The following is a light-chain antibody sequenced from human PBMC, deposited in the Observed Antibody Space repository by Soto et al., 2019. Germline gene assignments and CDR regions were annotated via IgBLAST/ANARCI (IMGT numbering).Light chain of an antibody. CDR1: QSFSAGY. CDR3: QYYCRSPT. Sequence: EIVLTQSPGTLSLSPGERVTLSCRASQSFSAGYLAWYQQKPGQTPRLLIYAASSRATGIPDRFSGSGSGTDFTLTISRLEPEDFAVYYCQYYCRSPTFGQGTKVDIK. CDR2: AAS. V-gene: IGKV3-20*01. J-gene: IGKJ1*01.